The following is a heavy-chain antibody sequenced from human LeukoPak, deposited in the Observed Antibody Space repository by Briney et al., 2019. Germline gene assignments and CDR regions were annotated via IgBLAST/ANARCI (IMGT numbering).Heavy chain of an antibody. CDR1: GFTFSSYS. CDR2: ISSSSSYI. D-gene: IGHD3-9*01. CDR3: ARVVNYDILTGPFDY. Sequence: GGYLRLSCAASGFTFSSYSMNWVRQAPGKGLEWVSSISSSSSYIYYADSVKGRFTISRDNAKNSLYLQMNSLRAEDTAVYYCARVVNYDILTGPFDYWGQGTLVTVSS. J-gene: IGHJ4*02. V-gene: IGHV3-21*01.